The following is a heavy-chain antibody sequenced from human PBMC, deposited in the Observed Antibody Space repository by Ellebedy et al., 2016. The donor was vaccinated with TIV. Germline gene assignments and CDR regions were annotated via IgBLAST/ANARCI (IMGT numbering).Heavy chain of an antibody. CDR1: GYTFTGYY. D-gene: IGHD5-12*01. V-gene: IGHV1-2*02. CDR2: INPNSGGT. Sequence: AASVKVSCKASGYTFTGYYMHWVRQAPGQGLEWMGWINPNSGGTNYAQKFQGRVTMTRDTSISTAYMELSRLRSDDTAVYYCARTSGYSDYDSYGMDVWGQGTTVTVSS. CDR3: ARTSGYSDYDSYGMDV. J-gene: IGHJ6*02.